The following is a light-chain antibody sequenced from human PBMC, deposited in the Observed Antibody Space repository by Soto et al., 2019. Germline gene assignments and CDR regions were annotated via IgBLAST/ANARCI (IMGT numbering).Light chain of an antibody. CDR2: EVR. J-gene: IGLJ1*01. CDR3: CSSGGSPTYG. CDR1: SSNGRGNAR. Sequence: QSVLTQPASVSGSPGQSITISCTGTSSNGRGNARVAWYPPHPVKVTQHTILEVRERPSGVSTRFSGSKSGSTASLTIYGLKVEDEGDYYCCSSGGSPTYGFGTGTTVTVL. V-gene: IGLV2-23*02.